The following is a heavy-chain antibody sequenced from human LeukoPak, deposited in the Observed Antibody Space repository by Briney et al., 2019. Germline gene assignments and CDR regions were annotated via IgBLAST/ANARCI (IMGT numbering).Heavy chain of an antibody. D-gene: IGHD2-15*01. J-gene: IGHJ4*02. V-gene: IGHV4-59*11. CDR2: IYYSGST. CDR1: GGSISSHY. CDR3: ARGRRRDKWYYFDY. Sequence: SETLSLTCTVSGGSISSHYWSWIRQPPGKGLEWIGYIYYSGSTNYNPSLKSRVTISVDTSKNQFSLKLSSVTAADAAVYYCARGRRRDKWYYFDYWGQGTLVTVSS.